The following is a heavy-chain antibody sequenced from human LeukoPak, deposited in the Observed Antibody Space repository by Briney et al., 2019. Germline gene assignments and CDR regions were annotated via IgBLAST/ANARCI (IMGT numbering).Heavy chain of an antibody. J-gene: IGHJ4*02. CDR3: ARSSSAYVFDY. V-gene: IGHV1-69*04. CDR1: EGTFSSYA. D-gene: IGHD2-2*01. Sequence: ASVKVSCKASEGTFSSYAISWVRQAPGQGLEWMGRIIPILGIANYAQKFQGRVTITADKSTSTAYMELSSLRSEDTAVYYCARSSSAYVFDYWGQGTLVTVSS. CDR2: IIPILGIA.